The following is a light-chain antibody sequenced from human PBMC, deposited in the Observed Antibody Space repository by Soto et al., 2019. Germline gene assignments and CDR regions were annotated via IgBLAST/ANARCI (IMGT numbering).Light chain of an antibody. Sequence: EIVLTQSPGTLSLSPGERATLSCRASQTVINSYLAWYQQKPGQAPRLLIYGASSSATGIPDRFSGSGSGTDFTLAISRLEPEDFAVYYCLQYGGSPQTFGQGTKVEIK. CDR1: QTVINSY. J-gene: IGKJ1*01. CDR2: GAS. V-gene: IGKV3-20*01. CDR3: LQYGGSPQT.